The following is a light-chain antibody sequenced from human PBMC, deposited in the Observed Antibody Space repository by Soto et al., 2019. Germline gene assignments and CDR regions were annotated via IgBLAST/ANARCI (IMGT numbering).Light chain of an antibody. Sequence: DIVMTQSPDSLAVSLGERATMNCKCSRSVLYKSNNQNQLAWYQQKPGQPPLLIIYWASTRESGVPERFSGSGSGTDFTLTISSLEAEDVAFYWCQQYFDVPFTFGGGTKVDIK. V-gene: IGKV4-1*01. CDR2: WAS. J-gene: IGKJ4*01. CDR1: RSVLYKSNNQNQ. CDR3: QQYFDVPFT.